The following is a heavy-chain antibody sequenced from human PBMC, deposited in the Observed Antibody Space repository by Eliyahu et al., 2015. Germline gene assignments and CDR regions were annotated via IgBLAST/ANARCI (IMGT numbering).Heavy chain of an antibody. J-gene: IGHJ6*02. CDR1: GGSIISYY. Sequence: QVQLQESGPGRLKPSETLSLTCXVXGGSIISYYWTWIRQPPGXGLEWIGYIYYTGTTKYNPSLESRVTISVDTSKNQFSLRLTSVTAADTAVYYCARLGRYYDSKDGMAFWGQGTTVTVSS. CDR2: IYYTGTT. V-gene: IGHV4-59*01. CDR3: ARLGRYYDSKDGMAF. D-gene: IGHD3-22*01.